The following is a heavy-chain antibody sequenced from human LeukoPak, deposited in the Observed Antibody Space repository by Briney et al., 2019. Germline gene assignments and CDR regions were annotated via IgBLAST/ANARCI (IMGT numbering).Heavy chain of an antibody. Sequence: SVKVSFKTSGYTFTSYDINWVRHATGQGLEWMVWMNPNSGNTGYAQKCQGRVTMTRNTSKSTANMELISLRSEATAVQYGARGYRGSGWFFETEDFFDYWGQGTLVTVSS. V-gene: IGHV1-8*01. CDR2: MNPNSGNT. CDR3: ARGYRGSGWFFETEDFFDY. D-gene: IGHD6-19*01. J-gene: IGHJ4*02. CDR1: GYTFTSYD.